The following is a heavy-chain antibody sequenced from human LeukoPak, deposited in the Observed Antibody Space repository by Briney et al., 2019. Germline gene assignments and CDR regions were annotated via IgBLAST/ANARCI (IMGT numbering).Heavy chain of an antibody. CDR3: ARDFSTVTIYPKLNY. V-gene: IGHV3-21*01. J-gene: IGHJ4*02. D-gene: IGHD4-17*01. CDR1: GFTFSTSG. CDR2: ISSSSSYI. Sequence: GGTLRLSCAASGFTFSTSGMSWVRQAPGKGLEWVSSISSSSSYIYYADSVKGRFTISRDNAKNSLYLQMNSLRAEDTAVYYCARDFSTVTIYPKLNYWGQGTLVTVSS.